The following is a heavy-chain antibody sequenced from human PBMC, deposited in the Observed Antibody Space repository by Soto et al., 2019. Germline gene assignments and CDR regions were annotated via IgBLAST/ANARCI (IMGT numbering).Heavy chain of an antibody. D-gene: IGHD2-21*01. J-gene: IGHJ5*02. Sequence: ASVKVSCKASGYIFTNYYMHWVRQAPGQGLEWMGTINAGGGYTTYAQRFQGRVTMTRDTSTSTVSMELSSLRYEDTALYYCTRGRAFVVVPAPFAPWGRGPLVTV. CDR1: GYIFTNYY. V-gene: IGHV1-46*03. CDR2: INAGGGYT. CDR3: TRGRAFVVVPAPFAP.